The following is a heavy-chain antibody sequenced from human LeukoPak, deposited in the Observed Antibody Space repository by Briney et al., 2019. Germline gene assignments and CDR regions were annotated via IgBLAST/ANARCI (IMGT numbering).Heavy chain of an antibody. CDR1: GVSFSNYG. J-gene: IGHJ4*02. D-gene: IGHD5-12*01. V-gene: IGHV3-30*03. CDR3: VSPTADYPFLYYFDS. Sequence: GGSLRLSCVASGVSFSNYGMHWVRQAPGKGLEWVAVISSDGNSKNFALSVKGRFAISRDNSKNTLFLQMNNLRSEDTALYYCVSPTADYPFLYYFDSWGQGTLVTVSS. CDR2: ISSDGNSK.